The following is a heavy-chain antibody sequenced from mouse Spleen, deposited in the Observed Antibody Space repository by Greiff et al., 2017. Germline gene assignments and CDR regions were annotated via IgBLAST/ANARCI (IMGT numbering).Heavy chain of an antibody. D-gene: IGHD1-1*01. CDR2: IWSGGST. J-gene: IGHJ3*01. CDR1: GFSLTSYG. Sequence: VQLQQSGPGLVQPSQSLSITCTVSGFSLTSYGVHWVRQSPGKGLEWLGVIWSGGSTDYNAAFISRLSISKDNSKSQVFFKMNSLQADDTAIYYCARKGNYGSSPWFAYWGQGTLVTVSA. CDR3: ARKGNYGSSPWFAY. V-gene: IGHV2-2*01.